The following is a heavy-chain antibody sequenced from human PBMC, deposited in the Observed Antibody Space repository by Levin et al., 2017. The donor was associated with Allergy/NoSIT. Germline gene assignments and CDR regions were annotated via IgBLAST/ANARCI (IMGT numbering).Heavy chain of an antibody. CDR3: AGGNWGSTGGFYH. D-gene: IGHD7-27*01. J-gene: IGHJ4*02. Sequence: GGSLRLSCVASGLTFSNYAMSWVRQPPGKGLEWVSVINGDGGSIFYADSVKGRLTISRDNAKNTVYLQMTSLRVDDTALYYCAGGNWGSTGGFYHWGQGTLVSVSS. CDR2: INGDGGSI. V-gene: IGHV3-23*01. CDR1: GLTFSNYA.